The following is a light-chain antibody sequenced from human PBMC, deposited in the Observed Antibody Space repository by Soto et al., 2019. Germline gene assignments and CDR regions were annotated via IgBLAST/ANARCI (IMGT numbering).Light chain of an antibody. CDR1: QSVTNNY. CDR3: QQCAHSPRT. V-gene: IGKV3D-20*02. Sequence: EIVLTQSPATLSLSPGERGTLSCRASQSVTNNYLAWYQQHPGQAARLLIYDASSRATGIPARFSGSGSGTDFTLTINRLEPEDLAVYYCQQCAHSPRTFGQGTKVEMK. CDR2: DAS. J-gene: IGKJ2*01.